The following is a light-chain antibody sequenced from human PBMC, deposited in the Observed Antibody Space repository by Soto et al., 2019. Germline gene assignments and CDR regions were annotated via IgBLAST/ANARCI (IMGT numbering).Light chain of an antibody. Sequence: EIVLTQSPGTLSLSPGERATLSCRASQSVSSSYLAWYQQKPGQAPRLLIYSASSRATGIPDRFSCSGSGTDFTLTISRLEPEDFAVYYCQQYGSSPPITFGQGTRLEIK. CDR1: QSVSSSY. CDR2: SAS. J-gene: IGKJ5*01. V-gene: IGKV3-20*01. CDR3: QQYGSSPPIT.